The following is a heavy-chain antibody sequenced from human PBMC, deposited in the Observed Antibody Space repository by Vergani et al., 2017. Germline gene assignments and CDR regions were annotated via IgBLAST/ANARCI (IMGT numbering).Heavy chain of an antibody. CDR1: GFTFGDYY. V-gene: IGHV3-7*01. CDR3: ARISGGSAPYLHD. Sequence: EVHLEESGGGLVQPGGSLRLSCAASGFTFGDYYMAWIRLAPGKGLDWVASIKRDGTETFYVDSVKGRFTISRDNAKTTLYLQMNSLRDEDRGVYYCARISGGSAPYLHDCVQGTLVTVAS. CDR2: IKRDGTET. J-gene: IGHJ1*01. D-gene: IGHD2-15*01.